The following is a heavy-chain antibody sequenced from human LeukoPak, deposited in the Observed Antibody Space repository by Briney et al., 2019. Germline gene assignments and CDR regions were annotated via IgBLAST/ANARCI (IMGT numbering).Heavy chain of an antibody. Sequence: GGSLRLSCGVSGFTVNNYWMHWVRQAPGKGLEWVSAISGSGGSTYHADSVKGRFTISRDNSKNTLYLQMNSLRAEDTAVYYCAKDTTIFGVGSGYWGQGTLVTVSS. D-gene: IGHD3-3*01. V-gene: IGHV3-23*01. CDR2: ISGSGGST. J-gene: IGHJ4*02. CDR1: GFTVNNYW. CDR3: AKDTTIFGVGSGY.